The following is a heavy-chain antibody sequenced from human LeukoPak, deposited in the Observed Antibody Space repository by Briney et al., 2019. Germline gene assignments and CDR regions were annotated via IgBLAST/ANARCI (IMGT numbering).Heavy chain of an antibody. Sequence: SETLSLTCAVSGGSISSSNWWSWVRQPPGKGPEWIGEVYQTGGTNYNPSLKSRVTILVDTSKNQFSLKLTSVTAADTAVYYCARVPFDTDSYYYYFGMDVWGQGTTVTVSS. CDR1: GGSISSSNW. D-gene: IGHD2-21*02. CDR2: VYQTGGT. J-gene: IGHJ6*02. CDR3: ARVPFDTDSYYYYFGMDV. V-gene: IGHV4-4*02.